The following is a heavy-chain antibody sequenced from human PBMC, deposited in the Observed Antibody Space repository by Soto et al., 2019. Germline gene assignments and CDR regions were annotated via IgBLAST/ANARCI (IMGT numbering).Heavy chain of an antibody. CDR1: GFTFSSYA. CDR2: ISGSGGST. V-gene: IGHV3-23*01. CDR3: AKDLDYNYYYYYMDV. Sequence: EVQLLESGGGLVQPGGSLRLSCAASGFTFSSYAMSWVRQAPGKGLEWVSAISGSGGSTYYADSVKGRFAISRDNSKNTLYLQMNSLRAEDTAVYYCAKDLDYNYYYYYMDVWGKGTTVTVSS. J-gene: IGHJ6*03. D-gene: IGHD4-4*01.